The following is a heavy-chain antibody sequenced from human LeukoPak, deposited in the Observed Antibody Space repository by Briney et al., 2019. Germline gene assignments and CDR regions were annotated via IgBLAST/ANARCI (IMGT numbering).Heavy chain of an antibody. D-gene: IGHD6-13*01. CDR2: INPNSGGT. V-gene: IGHV1-2*02. CDR1: GYTFTGYY. J-gene: IGHJ6*03. CDR3: AREGGGSSWSYYYYYYMDV. Sequence: ASVKVSCKASGYTFTGYYMHWVRQAPGQGLEWMGWINPNSGGTNYAQKFQGRVTMTRDTSISTAYMELSRLKSDDTAVYYCAREGGGSSWSYYYYYYMDVWGKGTTVTVSS.